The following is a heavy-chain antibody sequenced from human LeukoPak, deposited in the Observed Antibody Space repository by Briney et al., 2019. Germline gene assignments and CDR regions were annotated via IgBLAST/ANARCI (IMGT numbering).Heavy chain of an antibody. CDR1: GFTVSSNY. CDR3: AKDVNSYGYKDY. V-gene: IGHV3-53*05. CDR2: IYSGGST. D-gene: IGHD5-18*01. Sequence: GGSLRLSCAASGFTVSSNYMSWVRQAPGKGLEWVSLIYSGGSTYYADSVKGRFTISRDNSKNTLHLQMDSLRAEDTAVYYCAKDVNSYGYKDYWGQGTLVTVSS. J-gene: IGHJ4*02.